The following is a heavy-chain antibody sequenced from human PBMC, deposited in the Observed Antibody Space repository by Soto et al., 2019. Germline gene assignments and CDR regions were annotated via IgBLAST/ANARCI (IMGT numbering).Heavy chain of an antibody. CDR3: AKGQGWSYYYDY. CDR1: GFTFSSYA. CDR2: IGGSGGT. D-gene: IGHD2-15*01. Sequence: EVQLLESGGGLVQPGGSLRLSCAASGFTFSSYAMSWVRLAPGKGLEWFSSIGGSGGTYYADSVKGRFTISRDNSKNMLYLHLNRLRAEDTAMYYCAKGQGWSYYYDYWGQGTLVTVSS. J-gene: IGHJ4*02. V-gene: IGHV3-23*01.